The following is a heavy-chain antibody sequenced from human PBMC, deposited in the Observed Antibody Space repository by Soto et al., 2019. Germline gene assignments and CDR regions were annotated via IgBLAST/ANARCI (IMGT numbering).Heavy chain of an antibody. J-gene: IGHJ4*02. Sequence: EVQLVESGGGLVKPGGSLRLSCAASGFTFSSYSMNWVRQAPGKGLEWVSSISSSSSYIYYADSVKGRFTISRDNAKNSLYLQMNSLRAEDTAVYYCARGQTMVRGVIIRWGQGTLVTVSS. CDR1: GFTFSSYS. V-gene: IGHV3-21*01. D-gene: IGHD3-10*01. CDR2: ISSSSSYI. CDR3: ARGQTMVRGVIIR.